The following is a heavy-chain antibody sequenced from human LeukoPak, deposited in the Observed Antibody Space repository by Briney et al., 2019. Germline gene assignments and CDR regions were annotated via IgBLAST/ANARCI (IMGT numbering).Heavy chain of an antibody. V-gene: IGHV3-23*01. J-gene: IGHJ4*02. CDR1: GFTFSSYA. CDR3: ASWRNAFCGGGICPFGDFDY. Sequence: GGSLRLSCAASGFTFSSYAMSWVRQAPGKGLEWVSAISGSGGSTYYADSVKGRFTISRDNSKNTLYLQMNSLRAEDTAVYYCASWRNAFCGGGICPFGDFDYWGQGALVTVSS. CDR2: ISGSGGST. D-gene: IGHD2-21*01.